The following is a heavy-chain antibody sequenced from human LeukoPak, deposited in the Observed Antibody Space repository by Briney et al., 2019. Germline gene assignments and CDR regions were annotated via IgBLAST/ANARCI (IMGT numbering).Heavy chain of an antibody. J-gene: IGHJ6*03. CDR1: GFTISSNG. D-gene: IGHD3-16*02. Sequence: SAGTLSLSCAGSGFTISSNGMHWLRQGPGQGREWVAFVRYDGSNKYYADSVKDRFTISRDNGKNSLYLQMKSLRAEDTAVYYCASDTPYDYVWGSYRYYMDVWGKGTTVTVSS. CDR3: ASDTPYDYVWGSYRYYMDV. V-gene: IGHV3-30*02. CDR2: VRYDGSNK.